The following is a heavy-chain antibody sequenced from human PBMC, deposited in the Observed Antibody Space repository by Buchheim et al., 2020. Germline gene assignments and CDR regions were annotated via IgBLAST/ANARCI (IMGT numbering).Heavy chain of an antibody. D-gene: IGHD3-10*01. Sequence: QLQIEESGPGLVKPSETLSLTCIVSGGSISSSSYHWGWIRQPPGKGLEWIGYIYYSGSTYYNPSLKSRVTISVDTSKNQFSLKLSSVTAADTAVYYCARAGVRQYHYGMDVWGQGT. CDR1: GGSISSSSYH. CDR3: ARAGVRQYHYGMDV. V-gene: IGHV4-31*03. J-gene: IGHJ6*02. CDR2: IYYSGST.